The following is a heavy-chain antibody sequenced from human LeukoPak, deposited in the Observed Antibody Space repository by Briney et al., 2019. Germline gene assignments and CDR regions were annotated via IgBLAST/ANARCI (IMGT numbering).Heavy chain of an antibody. D-gene: IGHD4-23*01. J-gene: IGHJ3*02. CDR1: GFTFRNYW. Sequence: GGSLRLSCAASGFTFRNYWMSWVRQAPGKGLEWVANIKQDGSEIHYVDSVKGRFTISRDNVRNSLYLQMNSLRAEDTAVYYCAGDYEGNLAFDIWGQGTMVTVSS. CDR3: AGDYEGNLAFDI. V-gene: IGHV3-7*04. CDR2: IKQDGSEI.